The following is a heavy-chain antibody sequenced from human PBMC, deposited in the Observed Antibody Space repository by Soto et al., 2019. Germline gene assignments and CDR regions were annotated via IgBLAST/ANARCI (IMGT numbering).Heavy chain of an antibody. CDR1: GGSISSGDYY. CDR2: IYYSGST. V-gene: IGHV4-30-4*01. CDR3: ARYPRKYNWFDP. J-gene: IGHJ5*02. Sequence: PSETLSLTCTVSGGSISSGDYYWSWIRQPPGKGLEWIGYIYYSGSTYYNPSLKSRVTISVDTSKNQFSLKLSSVTAADTAVYYCARYPRKYNWFDPWGQGTLATVSS.